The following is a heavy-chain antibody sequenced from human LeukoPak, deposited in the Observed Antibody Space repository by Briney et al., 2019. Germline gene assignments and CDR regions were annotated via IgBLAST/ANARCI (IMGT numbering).Heavy chain of an antibody. D-gene: IGHD2-15*01. CDR2: FDPEDGET. V-gene: IGHV1-24*01. CDR3: ATVVVVARGMNWFDP. Sequence: GASVKVSCKVSGYTLTELSMHWVRQAPGKGLEWMGGFDPEDGETIYAQKFQGRVTMTEDTSTDTAYVELSSLRSEDTAVYYCATVVVVARGMNWFDPWGQGTLVTVSS. CDR1: GYTLTELS. J-gene: IGHJ5*02.